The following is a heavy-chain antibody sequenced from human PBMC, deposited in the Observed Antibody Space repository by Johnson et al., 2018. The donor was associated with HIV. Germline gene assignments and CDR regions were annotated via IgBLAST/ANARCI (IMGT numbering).Heavy chain of an antibody. CDR1: GFTFSDYG. CDR2: ILCYGGNT. CDR3: ARRVVADYRGALDI. D-gene: IGHD3-22*01. Sequence: VQLVESGGGVVRPGGSLRLSCPASGFTFSDYGMSWVRQAPGTGLESVADILCYGGNTCYADSVQGRYTISRDNTTNSLYLKMNSLKVEDTAVYYCARRVVADYRGALDIWGQGTMVTVSS. J-gene: IGHJ3*02. V-gene: IGHV3-20*04.